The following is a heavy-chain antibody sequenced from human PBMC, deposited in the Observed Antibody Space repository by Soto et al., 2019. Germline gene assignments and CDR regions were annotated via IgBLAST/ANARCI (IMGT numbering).Heavy chain of an antibody. CDR3: ARDARRPQTGDRDAFDI. V-gene: IGHV3-11*06. CDR1: GFTFSDYY. Sequence: GGSLRLSCAASGFTFSDYYMSWIRQAPGKGLEWVSYISSSSSYTNYADSVKGRFTISRDNAKNSLYLQMNSLRAEDTAVYYCARDARRPQTGDRDAFDIWGQGTMVTVSS. CDR2: ISSSSSYT. J-gene: IGHJ3*02. D-gene: IGHD7-27*01.